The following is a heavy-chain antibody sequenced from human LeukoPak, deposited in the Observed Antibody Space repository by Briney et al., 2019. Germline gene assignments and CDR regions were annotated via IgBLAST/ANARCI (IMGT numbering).Heavy chain of an antibody. CDR2: IYYSGST. V-gene: IGHV4-59*01. CDR3: ARGGGGNDY. Sequence: PSETLSLTCTVSGGSISTYYWSWIRQPPGKGLEWIGYIYYSGSTNYNPSLKSRVTISVDTSKNQFSLKLSPVTAADTAVIYCARGGGGNDYWGQGTLVTVSS. D-gene: IGHD3-16*01. CDR1: GGSISTYY. J-gene: IGHJ4*02.